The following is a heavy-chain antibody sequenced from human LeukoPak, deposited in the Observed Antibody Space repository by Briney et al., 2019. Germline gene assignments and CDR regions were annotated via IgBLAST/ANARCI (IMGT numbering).Heavy chain of an antibody. CDR2: INHSGST. D-gene: IGHD6-25*01. V-gene: IGHV4-34*01. CDR1: GGSFSGYY. CDR3: AGEPIAAGNNWFDP. J-gene: IGHJ5*02. Sequence: SETLSLTCTVYGGSFSGYYWSWIRQPPGKGLEWIGEINHSGSTNYNPSLKSRVTISVDTSKNQFSLKLSSVTAADTAVYYCAGEPIAAGNNWFDPWGQGTLVTVSS.